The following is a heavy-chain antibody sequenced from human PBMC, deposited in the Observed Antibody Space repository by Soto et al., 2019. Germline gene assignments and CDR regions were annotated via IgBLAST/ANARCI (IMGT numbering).Heavy chain of an antibody. CDR1: GFTFSSYA. CDR2: ISGSGGST. Sequence: GGSLRLSCAASGFTFSSYAMSWVRQAPGKGLEWVASISGSGGSTYYADAVKGGLIISRDNSKSPLYPQTNRLRAEDTAVYYCATGTFNFDSWGQGTLVTVSP. V-gene: IGHV3-23*01. J-gene: IGHJ4*02. CDR3: ATGTFNFDS.